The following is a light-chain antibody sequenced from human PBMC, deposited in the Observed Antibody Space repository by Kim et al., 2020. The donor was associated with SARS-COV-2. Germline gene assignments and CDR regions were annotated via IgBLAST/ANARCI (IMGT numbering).Light chain of an antibody. V-gene: IGLV3-19*01. CDR3: NSRDSSGNHHVV. J-gene: IGLJ2*01. Sequence: SSELTQDPAVSVALGQTVRITCQGDSLRSYYASWYQQKPGQAPVLVIYGKNNRPSGIPDRFSGSSSGNTASLTITGAQAEDEADYYCNSRDSSGNHHVV. CDR2: GKN. CDR1: SLRSYY.